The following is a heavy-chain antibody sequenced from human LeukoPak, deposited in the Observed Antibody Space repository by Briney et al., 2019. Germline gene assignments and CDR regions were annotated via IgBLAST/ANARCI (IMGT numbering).Heavy chain of an antibody. CDR2: INPSGGST. Sequence: GASVKVSCKASGYTFTSYYMHWVRQAPGQGLEWMGIINPSGGSTSYAQKFQGRVTMTRDTSISTAYMELSRLRSDDTAVYYCATAKYSSGWYGAFDIWGQGTMVTVSS. V-gene: IGHV1-46*01. D-gene: IGHD6-19*01. CDR3: ATAKYSSGWYGAFDI. CDR1: GYTFTSYY. J-gene: IGHJ3*02.